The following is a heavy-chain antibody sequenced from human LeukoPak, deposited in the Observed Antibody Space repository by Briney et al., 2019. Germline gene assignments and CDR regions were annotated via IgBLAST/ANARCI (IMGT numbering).Heavy chain of an antibody. CDR3: ARDGSNYDSSGYYPAPNFDY. CDR2: IIPIFGTA. Sequence: SVKVSCKASGYTFTSYGISWVRQAPGQGLEWMGRIIPIFGTANYAQKFQGRVTITADESTSTAYMELSSLRSEDTAVYYCARDGSNYDSSGYYPAPNFDYWGQGTLVTVSS. J-gene: IGHJ4*02. V-gene: IGHV1-69*13. D-gene: IGHD3-22*01. CDR1: GYTFTSYG.